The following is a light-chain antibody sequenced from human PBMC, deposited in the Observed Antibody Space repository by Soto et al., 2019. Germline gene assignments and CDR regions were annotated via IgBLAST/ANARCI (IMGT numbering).Light chain of an antibody. CDR3: QYYGSSPGA. V-gene: IGKV3-20*01. CDR1: QTLSNSF. CDR2: DTS. J-gene: IGKJ1*01. Sequence: EVGLTQSAGTLSLSPVERATLSCRASQTLSNSFIAWYQQKPGQAPRLLIYDTSSRSTGVPDRYSASRSGTDFTLTISRLEPEDFAVIFCQYYGSSPGAFGHGTKVEI.